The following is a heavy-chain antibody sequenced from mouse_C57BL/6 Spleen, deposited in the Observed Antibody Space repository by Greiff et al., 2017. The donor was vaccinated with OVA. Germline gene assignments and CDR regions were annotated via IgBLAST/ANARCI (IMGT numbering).Heavy chain of an antibody. CDR2: IDPSDSET. V-gene: IGHV1-52*01. Sequence: VQLQQPGAELVRPGSSVKLSCKASGYTFTSYWMHWVKQRPIQGLEWIGNIDPSDSETHYNQKFKDKATLTVDKSSSTAYMQLSSLTSEDSAVYYCARGGTTVVATDYYAMDYWGQGTSVTVSS. CDR1: GYTFTSYW. J-gene: IGHJ4*01. CDR3: ARGGTTVVATDYYAMDY. D-gene: IGHD1-1*01.